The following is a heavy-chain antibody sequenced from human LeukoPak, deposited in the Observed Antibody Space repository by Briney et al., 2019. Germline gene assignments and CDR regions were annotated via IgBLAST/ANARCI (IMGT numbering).Heavy chain of an antibody. CDR3: ARDDAPYYYDSSGLFFYGMDV. Sequence: PGGSLRLSCAASGFTFSSYSMNWVRQAPGKGLEWVSSISSSSSYIYYADSVKGRFTISRDNAKNSLYLQMNSLRAEDTAVYYCARDDAPYYYDSSGLFFYGMDVWGQGATVTVSS. J-gene: IGHJ6*02. CDR2: ISSSSSYI. D-gene: IGHD3-22*01. V-gene: IGHV3-21*01. CDR1: GFTFSSYS.